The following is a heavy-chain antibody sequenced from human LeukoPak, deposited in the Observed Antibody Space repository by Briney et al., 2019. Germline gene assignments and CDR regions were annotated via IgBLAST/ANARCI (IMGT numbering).Heavy chain of an antibody. CDR1: GYTLTELS. D-gene: IGHD1-7*01. CDR3: AAVEVYNWNYGSMDV. J-gene: IGHJ6*02. Sequence: ASVKVSCKVSGYTLTELSMHWVRQAPGKGLEWMGGFDPEDGETIYAQKFQGRVTMTEDTSTDTAYMGLSSLRSEDTAVYYCAAVEVYNWNYGSMDVWGQGTTVTVSS. V-gene: IGHV1-24*01. CDR2: FDPEDGET.